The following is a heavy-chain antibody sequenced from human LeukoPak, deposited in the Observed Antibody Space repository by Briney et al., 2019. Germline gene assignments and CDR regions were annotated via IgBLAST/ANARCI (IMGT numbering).Heavy chain of an antibody. Sequence: GASVKVSCKASGYTFTSYAMHWVRQAPDKGLSGMGWINAGNGNTKYSQKFQGRVTITRDTSASTAYMELSSLRSEDTAVYYCARTLDIGNWFDPWGQGTLVTVSS. CDR3: ARTLDIGNWFDP. D-gene: IGHD2-2*03. CDR2: INAGNGNT. J-gene: IGHJ5*02. V-gene: IGHV1-3*01. CDR1: GYTFTSYA.